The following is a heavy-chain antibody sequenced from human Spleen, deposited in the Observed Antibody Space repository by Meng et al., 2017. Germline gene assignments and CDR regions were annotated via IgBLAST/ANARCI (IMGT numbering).Heavy chain of an antibody. CDR1: CGSISSGDYY. D-gene: IGHD2-21*02. V-gene: IGHV4-31*01. Sequence: QVPLKEAGPGLVQPSQTLSLTCPCSCGSISSGDYYWSWIRQHPGKGLEWIGYIYYSGSTYYNPSLKSLLTISVDTSKNQFSLKLSSVTAADTAVYYCARGPLTRGDIAWFDPWGQGTLVTVSS. J-gene: IGHJ5*02. CDR2: IYYSGST. CDR3: ARGPLTRGDIAWFDP.